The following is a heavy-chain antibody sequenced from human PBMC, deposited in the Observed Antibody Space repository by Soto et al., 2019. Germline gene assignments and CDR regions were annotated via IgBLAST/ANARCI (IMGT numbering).Heavy chain of an antibody. CDR3: AIIGGAGSWDIDY. D-gene: IGHD3-10*01. CDR1: AFTFSSYR. Sequence: EVQLVESGGGLVKPGGSLRLSCAASAFTFSSYRMSWVRQAPGQGLEWVSSISSSSTYIYYADSVKGRFTISRDNAKNSLYLQMNSLRAEDTAVYYWAIIGGAGSWDIDYWGQGTMVTVSS. CDR2: ISSSSTYI. V-gene: IGHV3-21*01. J-gene: IGHJ4*02.